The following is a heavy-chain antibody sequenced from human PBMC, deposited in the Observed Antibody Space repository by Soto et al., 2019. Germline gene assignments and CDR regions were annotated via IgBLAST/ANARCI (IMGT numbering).Heavy chain of an antibody. Sequence: SGTLSLNLTFSGACVSSALYDRSSIRKIPGKGLEWIGYFHGSGNTGYNPSLQNRATIELGTSANLFSLTLTSVTAADTATYFCARGTRALITSFSAYWGQGIPVTVSS. CDR2: FHGSGNT. V-gene: IGHV4-61*01. D-gene: IGHD1-20*01. J-gene: IGHJ4*02. CDR3: ARGTRALITSFSAY. CDR1: GACVSSALYD.